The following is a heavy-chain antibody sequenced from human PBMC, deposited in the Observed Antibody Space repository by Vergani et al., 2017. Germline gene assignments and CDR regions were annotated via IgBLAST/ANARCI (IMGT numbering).Heavy chain of an antibody. CDR2: IYYSGST. J-gene: IGHJ5*02. D-gene: IGHD3-22*01. Sequence: QVQLQESGPGLVKPSETLSLTCTVSGGSISSYYWSWVRQPPGKGLEWIGYIYYSGSTNYNPSLKSRVTITVDTSKNQFSLKLSSVTAADTAVYYCARYVYYYDSSWHLPGFDPWGQGTLVTVSS. CDR1: GGSISSYY. V-gene: IGHV4-59*01. CDR3: ARYVYYYDSSWHLPGFDP.